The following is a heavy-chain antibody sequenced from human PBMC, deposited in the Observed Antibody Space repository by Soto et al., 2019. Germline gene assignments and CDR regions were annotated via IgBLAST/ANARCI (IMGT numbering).Heavy chain of an antibody. V-gene: IGHV1-8*01. CDR2: MNPNSGNT. CDR1: GYTFTSYD. CDR3: ARVTLKAGNWFDP. Sequence: ASVKVSCKASGYTFTSYDINWVRQATGQGLEWMGWMNPNSGNTGYAQKFQGRVTMTRNTSISTAYMELRGLTSDDTAIYYCARVTLKAGNWFDPWGQGTLVTVSS. J-gene: IGHJ5*02.